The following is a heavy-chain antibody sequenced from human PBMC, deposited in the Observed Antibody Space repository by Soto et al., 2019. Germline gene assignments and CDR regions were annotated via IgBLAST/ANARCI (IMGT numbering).Heavy chain of an antibody. J-gene: IGHJ6*02. CDR1: GGTFSSYA. CDR2: IIPIFGTA. D-gene: IGHD2-2*01. CDR3: ARDQDIVVVTAAPGDYYYGMEV. V-gene: IGHV1-69*06. Sequence: GASVKVSCKASGGTFSSYAISWVRQAPGQGLEWMGGIIPIFGTANYAQKFQGRVTITADKSTSTAYMELSSLRSEDTAVYYCARDQDIVVVTAAPGDYYYGMEVWGQGTTVTVS.